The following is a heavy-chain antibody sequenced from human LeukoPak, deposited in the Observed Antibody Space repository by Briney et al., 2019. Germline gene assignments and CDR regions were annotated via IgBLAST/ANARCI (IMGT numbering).Heavy chain of an antibody. CDR3: ARDPYYYDSSGYYYY. V-gene: IGHV1-2*06. Sequence: ASVKVSCKASGYTFTGYYMHWVRQAPGQGLEWMGRINPNSGGTNYAQKFQGRVTMTRDTSISTAYMELSRLRSDDTAVYYCARDPYYYDSSGYYYYWGQGTLVTVSS. D-gene: IGHD3-22*01. J-gene: IGHJ4*02. CDR2: INPNSGGT. CDR1: GYTFTGYY.